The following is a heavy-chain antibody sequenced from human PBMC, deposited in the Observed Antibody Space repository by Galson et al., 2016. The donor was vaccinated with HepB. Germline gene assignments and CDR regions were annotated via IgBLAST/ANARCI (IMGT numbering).Heavy chain of an antibody. D-gene: IGHD1-1*01. CDR3: ARDKLEPAGFWLDP. J-gene: IGHJ5*02. V-gene: IGHV1-18*01. CDR2: ISAYNGNT. CDR1: GYTFTSHG. Sequence: SVKVSCKASGYTFTSHGLSWVRQAPGQGLEWMGWISAYNGNTNYAQNLQGRITMTTDTSTSTAYMELRSLSSDDTAVYYCARDKLEPAGFWLDPWGQGTLVTVSS.